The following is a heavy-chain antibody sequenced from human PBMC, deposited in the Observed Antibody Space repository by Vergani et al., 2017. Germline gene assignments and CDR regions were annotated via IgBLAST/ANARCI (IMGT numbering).Heavy chain of an antibody. V-gene: IGHV4-31*03. Sequence: QVQLQESGPGLVKPSQTLSLTCTVSGGSISSGGYYWSWIRQHPGKGLEWIGYIYYSGSTYYNPSLKSRVTISVDTSKNQFSLKLSSVTAADTAVYYCARDPSSGWYKGWYFDLWGRGTLVTVSS. D-gene: IGHD6-19*01. CDR3: ARDPSSGWYKGWYFDL. J-gene: IGHJ2*01. CDR1: GGSISSGGYY. CDR2: IYYSGST.